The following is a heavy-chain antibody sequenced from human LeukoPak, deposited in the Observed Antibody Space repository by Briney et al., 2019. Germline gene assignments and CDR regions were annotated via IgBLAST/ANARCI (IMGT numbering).Heavy chain of an antibody. CDR1: EFTFSSYA. CDR3: AKGRSSSWYSSSCD. D-gene: IGHD6-13*01. V-gene: IGHV3-23*01. J-gene: IGHJ4*02. Sequence: GGSLRLSCAASEFTFSSYAMSWVRQAPGKGLGWVSGISGSGGSTNYADSVKGRFTISRDNSKNTLYLQMNSLRAEDTAVYYCAKGRSSSWYSSSCDWGQGTLVTVSS. CDR2: ISGSGGST.